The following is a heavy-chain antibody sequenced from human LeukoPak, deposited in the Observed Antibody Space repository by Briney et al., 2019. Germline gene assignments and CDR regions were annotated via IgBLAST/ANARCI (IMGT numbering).Heavy chain of an antibody. CDR1: GFTFSSYA. Sequence: PGGSLRLSCVVSGFTFSSYAMSWVRQTPGKGLEWVSSVSDSGGSTYYADSVQGRFTISRDNSKNTLYLQMNSLRAEGTATYFCAQNQWEFPAWGQGTLVTVSS. D-gene: IGHD1-26*01. J-gene: IGHJ5*02. CDR3: AQNQWEFPA. V-gene: IGHV3-23*01. CDR2: VSDSGGST.